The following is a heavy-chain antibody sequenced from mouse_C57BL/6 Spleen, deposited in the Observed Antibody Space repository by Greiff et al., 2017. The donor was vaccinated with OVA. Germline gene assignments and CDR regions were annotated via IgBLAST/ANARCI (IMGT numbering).Heavy chain of an antibody. J-gene: IGHJ3*01. CDR1: GYTFTDYY. Sequence: VQLQQSGAELVRPGASVKLSCKASGYTFTDYYINWVKQRPGQGLEWIARIYPGSGNTYYNEKFKGKATLTAEKSSSTAYMQLSSLTSEDSAVYFCARSEDYDDWFAYWGQGTLVTVSA. CDR2: IYPGSGNT. D-gene: IGHD2-4*01. CDR3: ARSEDYDDWFAY. V-gene: IGHV1-76*01.